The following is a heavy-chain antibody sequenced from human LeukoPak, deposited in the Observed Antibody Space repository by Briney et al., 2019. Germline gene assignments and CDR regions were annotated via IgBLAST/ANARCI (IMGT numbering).Heavy chain of an antibody. CDR3: AKVVAGNIDYYFDY. Sequence: GGSLRLSCAASGFTFSSYAMSWVRQAPGKGLEWVSAISGSGGSTYYADSVKGRFTISRDNSRNTLYLQMNSLRGEDTAVYYCAKVVAGNIDYYFDYWGQGILVVVSS. V-gene: IGHV3-23*01. J-gene: IGHJ4*02. CDR1: GFTFSSYA. D-gene: IGHD2/OR15-2a*01. CDR2: ISGSGGST.